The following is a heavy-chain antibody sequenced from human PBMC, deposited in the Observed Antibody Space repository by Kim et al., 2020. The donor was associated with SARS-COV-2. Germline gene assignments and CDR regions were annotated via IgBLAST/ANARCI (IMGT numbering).Heavy chain of an antibody. J-gene: IGHJ4*02. CDR2: GST. CDR3: AGRGVYPDY. V-gene: IGHV4-34*01. D-gene: IGHD2-8*01. Sequence: GSTNYNPSLKSRVTISVDTSKNQFSLKLSSVTAADTAVYYCAGRGVYPDYWGQGTLVTVSS.